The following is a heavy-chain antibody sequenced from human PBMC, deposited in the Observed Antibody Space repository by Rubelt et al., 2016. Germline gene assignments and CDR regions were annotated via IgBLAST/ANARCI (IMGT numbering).Heavy chain of an antibody. Sequence: QLQLQESGPGLVKPSETLSLTCTVSGGSISSSTYYWGWIRQPPGKGLEWIGYIYYSGSTNYNPSLKSRVSISVDPSKNQFSLKLGSVTAADTAVYYCARHPLTGIEEWYFDLWGRGTLVTVSS. D-gene: IGHD1-20*01. CDR3: ARHPLTGIEEWYFDL. V-gene: IGHV4-61*05. J-gene: IGHJ2*01. CDR1: GGSISSSTYY. CDR2: IYYSGST.